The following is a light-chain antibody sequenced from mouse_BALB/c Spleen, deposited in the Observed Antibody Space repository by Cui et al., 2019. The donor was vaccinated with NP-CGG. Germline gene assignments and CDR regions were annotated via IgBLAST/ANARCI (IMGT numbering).Light chain of an antibody. CDR1: TGAVTTTNY. J-gene: IGLJ1*01. V-gene: IGLV1*01. CDR2: GTN. CDR3: ALWYSNHWV. Sequence: QPVVTQESALTTSPGETVTVTCRSSTGAVTTTNYANWVQEKPDHLFTGLIGGTNNRAPGVPARFSGSLIGDKAALTITGAQTEDEAIYFCALWYSNHWVFGGGTKLTVL.